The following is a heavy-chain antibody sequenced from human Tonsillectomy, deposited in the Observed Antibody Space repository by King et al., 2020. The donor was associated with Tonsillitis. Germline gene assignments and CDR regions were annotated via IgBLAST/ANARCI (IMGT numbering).Heavy chain of an antibody. CDR1: GGSISSYY. J-gene: IGHJ5*02. CDR3: ARGGISSGWFDP. CDR2: IYDSGST. V-gene: IGHV4-59*01. Sequence: QLQESGPGLVKPSETLSLTCTVSGGSISSYYWSWIRQPPGKGLEWIGCIYDSGSTNYDPSLKSRVTISVDASKNHFSLKLSSVTAADTAVYYCARGGISSGWFDPWGQGTLVTVSS. D-gene: IGHD1-14*01.